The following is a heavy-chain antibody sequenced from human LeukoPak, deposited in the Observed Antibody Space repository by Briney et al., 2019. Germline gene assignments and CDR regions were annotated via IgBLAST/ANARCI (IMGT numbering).Heavy chain of an antibody. D-gene: IGHD1-1*01. V-gene: IGHV3-21*04. CDR3: AKGSPSWPRRYKGFDP. J-gene: IGHJ5*02. Sequence: GGSLRLSCAASGFTFSSYSMNWVRQAPGKGLEWVSSISSSSSYIYYADSVKGRFTISRDNAKNSLYLQMNSLRAEDTALYYCAKGSPSWPRRYKGFDPWGQGTLVTVSS. CDR2: ISSSSSYI. CDR1: GFTFSSYS.